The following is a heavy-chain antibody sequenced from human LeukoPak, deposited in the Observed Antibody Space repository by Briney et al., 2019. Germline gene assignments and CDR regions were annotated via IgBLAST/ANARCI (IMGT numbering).Heavy chain of an antibody. D-gene: IGHD3-16*01. Sequence: GGSLRLSCAASGFIFRSYAMNWVRQAPGKGLEWVAGISDSGDRKDYADSVKGRFAISRDNSKNTLSLQMNSLRAEDTALYYCAKHRPPYYEGDVFDVWGHGTMVTVSS. J-gene: IGHJ3*01. CDR1: GFIFRSYA. V-gene: IGHV3-23*01. CDR3: AKHRPPYYEGDVFDV. CDR2: ISDSGDRK.